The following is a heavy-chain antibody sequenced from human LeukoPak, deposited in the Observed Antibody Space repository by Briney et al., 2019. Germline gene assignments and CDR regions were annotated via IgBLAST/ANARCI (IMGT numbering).Heavy chain of an antibody. CDR2: ISWDGGST. CDR3: AKGPTDSSPIDY. V-gene: IGHV3-43*01. CDR1: GFTFDDYT. J-gene: IGHJ4*02. D-gene: IGHD6-6*01. Sequence: PGGSLRLSCAASGFTFDDYTMHWVRQAPGKGLEWVSLISWDGGSTYYADSVKGRFTISRDNSKNSLYLQMNSLRTEDTALYYCAKGPTDSSPIDYWGQGTLVTVSS.